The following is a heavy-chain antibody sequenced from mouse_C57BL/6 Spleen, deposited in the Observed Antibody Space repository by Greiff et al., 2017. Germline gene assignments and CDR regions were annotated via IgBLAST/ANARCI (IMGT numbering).Heavy chain of an antibody. CDR2: IYPGSGNT. CDR1: GYSFTSYY. D-gene: IGHD2-1*01. V-gene: IGHV1-66*01. J-gene: IGHJ2*01. Sequence: VQLQQSGPELVKPGASVKISCKASGYSFTSYYIHWVKQRPGQGLEWIGWIYPGSGNTKYNEKFKGKATLTADTSSSTAYMQLSSLTSEDSAVYYCARFPFNYLYYFDYWGQGTTLTVSS. CDR3: ARFPFNYLYYFDY.